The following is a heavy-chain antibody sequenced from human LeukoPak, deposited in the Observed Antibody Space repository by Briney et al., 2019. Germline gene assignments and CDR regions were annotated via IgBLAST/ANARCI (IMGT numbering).Heavy chain of an antibody. D-gene: IGHD5-18*01. CDR1: GFTFSSYG. J-gene: IGHJ4*02. CDR3: AKDTAMVS. Sequence: GRSLRLSCAASGFTFSSYGMHWVRQAPGKGLEWVAVISYDGSNKYYADSVKGRFTISRDNPKNTLYLQMNSLRAEDTAVYYCAKDTAMVSWGQGTLVTVSS. V-gene: IGHV3-30*18. CDR2: ISYDGSNK.